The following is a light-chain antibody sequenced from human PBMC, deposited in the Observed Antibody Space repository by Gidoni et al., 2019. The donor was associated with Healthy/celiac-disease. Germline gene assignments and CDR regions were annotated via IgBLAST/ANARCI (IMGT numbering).Light chain of an antibody. V-gene: IGLV3-19*01. CDR1: SLRSYY. CDR2: GKN. Sequence: SSELTQDPAVSVALGQTVRITCQGDSLRSYYASWYQQKPGQAPVLVIYGKNNRPSGIPDRFSGSSSGNTASLTITGAQAEDEADYYCNSRDSSGNHHWVFGGGTKLXVX. CDR3: NSRDSSGNHHWV. J-gene: IGLJ3*02.